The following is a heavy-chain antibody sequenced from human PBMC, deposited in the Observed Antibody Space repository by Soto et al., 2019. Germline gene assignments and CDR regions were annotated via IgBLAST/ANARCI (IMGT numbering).Heavy chain of an antibody. CDR2: ISAYNGNT. CDR3: ARDPRTSYFALYYGMDV. V-gene: IGHV1-18*01. D-gene: IGHD3-9*01. Sequence: ASVKVSCKASGYTFTSYGISWVRQAPGQGLEWMGWISAYNGNTNYAQKLQGRVTMTTDTSTSTAYMELRSLRSDDTAVCYCARDPRTSYFALYYGMDVWGQGTTVTVSS. CDR1: GYTFTSYG. J-gene: IGHJ6*02.